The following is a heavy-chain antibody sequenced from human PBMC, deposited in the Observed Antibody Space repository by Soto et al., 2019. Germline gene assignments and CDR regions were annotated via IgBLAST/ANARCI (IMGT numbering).Heavy chain of an antibody. D-gene: IGHD1-1*01. J-gene: IGHJ4*02. Sequence: GASVMVSSWASGYTFTSCAMHWVRQAPGQRLEWMGWINAGNGNTKYSQKFQGRVTITRDTSASTAYMELSSLRSEDTAVYYCARERGVTHDPYFDYWGQGTLVTAPQ. CDR1: GYTFTSCA. CDR2: INAGNGNT. V-gene: IGHV1-3*01. CDR3: ARERGVTHDPYFDY.